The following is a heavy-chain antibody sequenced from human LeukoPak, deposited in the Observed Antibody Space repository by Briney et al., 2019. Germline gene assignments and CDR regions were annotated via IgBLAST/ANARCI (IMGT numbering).Heavy chain of an antibody. CDR3: ARESPSKRYDYVWGSYRFYYHFDY. Sequence: PSETLSLTCTVSGGSISSGGYYWSWIRQHPGKGLEWIGYIYYSGSTYYNPSLKSRVTISVDTSKNQFSLKLSSVTAADTAVYYCARESPSKRYDYVWGSYRFYYHFDYWGQGTLVTVSS. CDR2: IYYSGST. CDR1: GGSISSGGYY. J-gene: IGHJ4*02. V-gene: IGHV4-31*03. D-gene: IGHD3-16*02.